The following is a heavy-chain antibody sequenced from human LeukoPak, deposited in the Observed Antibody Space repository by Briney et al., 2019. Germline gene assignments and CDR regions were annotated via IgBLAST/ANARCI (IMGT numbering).Heavy chain of an antibody. CDR1: GGSISSSNYY. J-gene: IGHJ3*02. Sequence: SETLSLTCTVSGGSISSSNYYWGWIRQPPGKGLEWIGSIYYGGSTYYNPSLKGRVTISVDMSKNHFSLKLSSVTAADTAMYYCARARGQWGSYYPPRAFDIWGQGTMVTVSS. CDR2: IYYGGST. V-gene: IGHV4-39*07. D-gene: IGHD3-10*01. CDR3: ARARGQWGSYYPPRAFDI.